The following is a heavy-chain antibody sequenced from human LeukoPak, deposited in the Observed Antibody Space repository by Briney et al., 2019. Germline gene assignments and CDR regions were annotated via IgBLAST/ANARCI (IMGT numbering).Heavy chain of an antibody. D-gene: IGHD5-18*01. CDR3: ARVGYNFGLDY. Sequence: GGSLRLSCSASGFTFSSNAMSGVRQASGRGLEWVAGISGSGGGTYYADSMKGRFTISRDNSKNTLSLQNNSLRVEDTAVYYCARVGYNFGLDYWGQGALVTVSS. V-gene: IGHV3-23*01. J-gene: IGHJ4*02. CDR1: GFTFSSNA. CDR2: ISGSGGGT.